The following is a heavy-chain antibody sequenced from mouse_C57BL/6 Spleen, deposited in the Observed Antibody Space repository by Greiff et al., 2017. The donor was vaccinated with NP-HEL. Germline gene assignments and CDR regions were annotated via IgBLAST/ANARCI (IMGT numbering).Heavy chain of an antibody. D-gene: IGHD1-1*01. J-gene: IGHJ4*01. V-gene: IGHV1-74*01. Sequence: VQVVESGAELVKPGASVKVSCKASGYTFTSYWMHWVKQRPGQGLEWIGRIHPSDSDTNYNQKFKGKATLTVDKSSSTAYMQLSSLTSEDSAVYYCAFITTVVAHYAMDYWGQGTSVTVSS. CDR2: IHPSDSDT. CDR3: AFITTVVAHYAMDY. CDR1: GYTFTSYW.